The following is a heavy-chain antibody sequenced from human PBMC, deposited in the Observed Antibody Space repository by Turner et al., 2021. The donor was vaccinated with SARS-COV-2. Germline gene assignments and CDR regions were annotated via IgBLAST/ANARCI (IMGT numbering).Heavy chain of an antibody. CDR1: GFTFSSYW. CDR2: IKQDGSEK. D-gene: IGHD6-13*01. J-gene: IGHJ4*02. Sequence: EVQLVESGGGLVQPGGSLRRSCAASGFTFSSYWMGWVRQAPGKGVEWVANIKQDGSEKYYVDSVKGRFTISRDNAKNSLYLQMNSLRAEDTAVYYCARLHTSSWYFDYWGQGTLVTVSS. V-gene: IGHV3-7*03. CDR3: ARLHTSSWYFDY.